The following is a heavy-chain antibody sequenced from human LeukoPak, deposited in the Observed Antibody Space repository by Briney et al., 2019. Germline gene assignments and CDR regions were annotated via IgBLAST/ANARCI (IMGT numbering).Heavy chain of an antibody. V-gene: IGHV3-15*01. CDR1: GFTFSNAW. CDR3: ITRYS. J-gene: IGHJ4*02. CDR2: IKSKTDDGTT. Sequence: GGSLTLSCSASGFTFSNAWMMWVPQAPGKALEWGVHIKSKTDDGTTDYPAPVNGSCTNSKDASTNTVYLQVNSLKTEDTAVYYCITRYSWGQGTLVTVSS.